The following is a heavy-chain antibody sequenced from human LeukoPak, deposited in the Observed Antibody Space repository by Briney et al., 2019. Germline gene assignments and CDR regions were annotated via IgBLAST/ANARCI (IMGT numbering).Heavy chain of an antibody. CDR3: ARAGYYTMGTFDP. J-gene: IGHJ5*02. Sequence: KPSETLSLTCIVSGGSISSSSYYWGWVRQPPGKGLEWIGSMYFSGSTYYNAALKIRLTISVDTSKNQFSLKLSSVTAADTAVYYCARAGYYTMGTFDPWGQGTLVTVSS. V-gene: IGHV4-39*07. CDR1: GGSISSSSYY. CDR2: MYFSGST. D-gene: IGHD3-10*01.